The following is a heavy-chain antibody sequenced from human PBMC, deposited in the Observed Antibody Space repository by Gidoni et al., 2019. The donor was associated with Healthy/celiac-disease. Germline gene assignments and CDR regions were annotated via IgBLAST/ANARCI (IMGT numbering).Heavy chain of an antibody. J-gene: IGHJ1*01. Sequence: QVQLQQWGAGLLKPSETLSLTCAVYGGSFSGYYWSWIRQPPGKGLEWIGEINHSGSTNYNPSLKSRVTISVDTSKTQFSLKLSSVTAADTAVYYCARGRRGGYCSGGSCYSTGYFQHWGQGTLVTVSS. CDR3: ARGRRGGYCSGGSCYSTGYFQH. V-gene: IGHV4-34*01. D-gene: IGHD2-15*01. CDR1: GGSFSGYY. CDR2: INHSGST.